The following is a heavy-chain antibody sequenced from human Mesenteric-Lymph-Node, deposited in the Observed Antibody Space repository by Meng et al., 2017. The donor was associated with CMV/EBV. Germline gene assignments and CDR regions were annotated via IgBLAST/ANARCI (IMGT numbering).Heavy chain of an antibody. CDR3: ARVWWEAAAFSD. V-gene: IGHV3-11*01. Sequence: SCAASGFTFSDYYMSWIRQAPGKGLEWVSYISSSGSTIYYADSVKGRFTISRDNAKNSLYLQMNSLRAEDTAVYYCARVWWEAAAFSDWGQGTLVTVSS. J-gene: IGHJ4*02. CDR2: ISSSGSTI. D-gene: IGHD1-26*01. CDR1: GFTFSDYY.